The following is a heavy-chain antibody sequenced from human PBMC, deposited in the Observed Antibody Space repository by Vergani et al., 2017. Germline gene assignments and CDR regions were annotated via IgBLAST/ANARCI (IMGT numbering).Heavy chain of an antibody. V-gene: IGHV4-34*01. CDR3: ARVRFSYYYDSSGYHRFYAFDI. CDR2: INHSGST. Sequence: QVQLQQWGAGLLKPSETLSLTCAVYGGSFSGYYWSWIRQPPGKGLEWIGEINHSGSTNYNPSLKSRVTISVDTSKNQFSLKLSSVTDADTAVYYCARVRFSYYYDSSGYHRFYAFDIWGQGTMVTVSS. J-gene: IGHJ3*02. D-gene: IGHD3-22*01. CDR1: GGSFSGYY.